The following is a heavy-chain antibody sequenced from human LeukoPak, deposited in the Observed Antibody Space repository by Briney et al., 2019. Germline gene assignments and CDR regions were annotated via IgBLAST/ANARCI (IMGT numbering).Heavy chain of an antibody. D-gene: IGHD3-16*01. CDR1: GFTFSSYG. CDR3: ARVRASFDY. J-gene: IGHJ4*02. CDR2: ISSSSSYT. V-gene: IGHV3-21*05. Sequence: GGSLRLSCAVSGFTFSSYGIHWIRQAPGKGLEWVSYISSSSSYTNYADSVKGRFTISRDNAKNSLYLQMNSLRAEDTAVYYCARVRASFDYWGQGTLVTVSS.